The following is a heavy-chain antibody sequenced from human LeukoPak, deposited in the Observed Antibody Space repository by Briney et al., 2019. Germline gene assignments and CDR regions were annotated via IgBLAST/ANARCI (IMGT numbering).Heavy chain of an antibody. V-gene: IGHV3-74*01. CDR1: GFTFSSCW. CDR2: TNSDGSST. Sequence: TGGSLRLSCAASGFTFSSCWMHWVRQAPGKGLVWVSRTNSDGSSTSYADSVKGRFTMSRDNAKNTLYLQMNSLRAEDTAVYYCAREEWDTAMPTAYWGQGTLVTVSS. CDR3: AREEWDTAMPTAY. D-gene: IGHD5-18*01. J-gene: IGHJ4*02.